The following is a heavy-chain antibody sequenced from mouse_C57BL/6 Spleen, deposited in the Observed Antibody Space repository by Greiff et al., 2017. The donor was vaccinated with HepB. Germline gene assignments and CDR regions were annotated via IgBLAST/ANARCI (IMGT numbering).Heavy chain of an antibody. CDR1: GFTFTDYY. D-gene: IGHD2-1*01. Sequence: EVKLMESGGGLVQPGGSLSLSCAASGFTFTDYYMSWVRQPPGKALEWLGFIRNKANGYTTEYSASVKGRFTISRDNSQSILYLQMNAMRAEDSATYYCARSYGNLYYAMDYWGQGTSVTVSS. J-gene: IGHJ4*01. CDR3: ARSYGNLYYAMDY. CDR2: IRNKANGYTT. V-gene: IGHV7-3*01.